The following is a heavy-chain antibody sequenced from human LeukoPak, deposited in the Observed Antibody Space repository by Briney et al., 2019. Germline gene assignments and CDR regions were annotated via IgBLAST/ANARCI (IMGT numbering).Heavy chain of an antibody. D-gene: IGHD1-26*01. CDR3: AKQWGIVGVPGGYFDY. V-gene: IGHV3-23*01. Sequence: PGGSLRLSCAASRFTFSSYAMSWVRQAPGKGLEWVSAISGSGGSTYYADSVKGRFTISRDNSKNTLYLQMNSLRAEDTAVYYCAKQWGIVGVPGGYFDYWGQGTLVTVSS. CDR1: RFTFSSYA. J-gene: IGHJ4*02. CDR2: ISGSGGST.